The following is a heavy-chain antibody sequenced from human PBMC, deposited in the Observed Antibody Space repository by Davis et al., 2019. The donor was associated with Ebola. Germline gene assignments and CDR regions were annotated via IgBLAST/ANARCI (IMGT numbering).Heavy chain of an antibody. CDR2: VYYSGTT. CDR1: GGSISTYH. CDR3: ARRDFWSSYIDY. J-gene: IGHJ4*02. D-gene: IGHD3-3*01. V-gene: IGHV4-59*01. Sequence: PSETLSLTCTVSGGSISTYHWTWIRQPPGKGLEWIGYVYYSGTTNYNPSLMSRVTISVDTSKNQFSLKLTSVTAADTAVYYCARRDFWSSYIDYWGQGTLVTVSS.